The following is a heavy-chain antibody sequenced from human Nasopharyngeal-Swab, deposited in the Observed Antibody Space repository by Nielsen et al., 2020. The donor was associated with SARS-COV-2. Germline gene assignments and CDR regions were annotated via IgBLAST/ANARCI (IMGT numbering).Heavy chain of an antibody. D-gene: IGHD6-19*01. CDR2: MNPNSGNT. Sequence: ASVKDSCKASGYTFTSYDINWLRQATGQGLEWMGWMNPNSGNTGYAQKFQGRVTMTRNTSISTAYMELSSLRSEDTAVYYCARGWGIAVNSWFDPWGQGTLVTVSS. CDR3: ARGWGIAVNSWFDP. V-gene: IGHV1-8*01. J-gene: IGHJ5*02. CDR1: GYTFTSYD.